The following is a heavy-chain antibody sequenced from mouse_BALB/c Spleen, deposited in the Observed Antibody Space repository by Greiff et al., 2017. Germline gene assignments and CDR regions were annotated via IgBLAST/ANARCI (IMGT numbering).Heavy chain of an antibody. D-gene: IGHD1-2*01. CDR1: GFTFTDYY. J-gene: IGHJ4*01. Sequence: EVQVVESGGGLVQPGGSLRLSCATSGFTFTDYYMSWVRQPPGKALEWLGFIRNKANGYTTEYSASVKGRFTISRDNSQSILYLQMNTLSAEDSATYYCARDSHYYGYDAMDYWGQGTSVTVSS. CDR3: ARDSHYYGYDAMDY. V-gene: IGHV7-3*02. CDR2: IRNKANGYTT.